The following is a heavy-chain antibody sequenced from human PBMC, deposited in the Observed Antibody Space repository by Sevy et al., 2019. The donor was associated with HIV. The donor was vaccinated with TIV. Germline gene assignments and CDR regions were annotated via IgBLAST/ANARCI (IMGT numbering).Heavy chain of an antibody. CDR1: GDTFTNNY. Sequence: ASVKVSCKASGDTFTNNYMHWVRQAPGQGLEWMGIIDPSGGNASYAQKFQGGVSMTRDTSTSTIYLDLSSLRSEDTAVYYCVRADPAQHFDSWGQGTLVTVSS. CDR2: IDPSGGNA. CDR3: VRADPAQHFDS. J-gene: IGHJ4*02. V-gene: IGHV1-46*01.